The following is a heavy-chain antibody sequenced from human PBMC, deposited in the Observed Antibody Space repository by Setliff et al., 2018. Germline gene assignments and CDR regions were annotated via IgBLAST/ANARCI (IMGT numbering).Heavy chain of an antibody. CDR2: IKGKTDGLAT. CDR1: VFTFSGSA. J-gene: IGHJ6*03. CDR3: TTVTPTRIAVTGRGANYYYMDV. Sequence: GGSLRLSCAASVFTFSGSARRWVRQASGKGLEWVGRIKGKTDGLATDSSAPVKGRFTISRDDSNNTLYLQMYSLKTEDTAVYYCTTVTPTRIAVTGRGANYYYMDVWGKGTTVTVSS. D-gene: IGHD6-19*01. V-gene: IGHV3-15*01.